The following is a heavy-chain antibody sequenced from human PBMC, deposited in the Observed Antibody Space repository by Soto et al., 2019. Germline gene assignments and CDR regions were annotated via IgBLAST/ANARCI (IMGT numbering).Heavy chain of an antibody. CDR1: GFTFSSYS. J-gene: IGHJ4*02. Sequence: EVQLVESGGGLVKPGGSLRLSCAASGFTFSSYSMNCVRQAPGKRLEWVSAISSSSSYIYYADSVKGRFTISRDNAKISLYLQMNSLRAEDTAVYYCASRSSTVTKPFDYWGQGTLVTVSS. D-gene: IGHD4-17*01. CDR3: ASRSSTVTKPFDY. V-gene: IGHV3-21*01. CDR2: ISSSSSYI.